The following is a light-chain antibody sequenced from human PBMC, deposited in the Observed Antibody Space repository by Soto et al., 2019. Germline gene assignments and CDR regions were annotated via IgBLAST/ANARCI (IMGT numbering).Light chain of an antibody. J-gene: IGLJ1*01. CDR3: QSYDSSLSGYV. CDR1: SSNIGADYN. CDR2: GNS. V-gene: IGLV1-40*01. Sequence: QSALTQPPSVSGAPGQRATISCTGSSSNIGADYNVHWYQQLPGTAPKLLISGNSNRPSGVPDRFSGSKSGTSASLAITGLQAEDEADYYCQSYDSSLSGYVFGTGTKVTVL.